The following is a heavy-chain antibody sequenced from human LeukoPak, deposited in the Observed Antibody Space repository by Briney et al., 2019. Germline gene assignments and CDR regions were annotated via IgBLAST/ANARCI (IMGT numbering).Heavy chain of an antibody. CDR2: IRGSSRTI. CDR3: ARRPLPYFDSSGYYYLDY. Sequence: GGSLRLSCTASGFVLSNYSMSWVRQAPGKGLEWVSYIRGSSRTIYYADSVKGRFTISRDNAKNSVFLQMNRLRAEDTALYYWARRPLPYFDSSGYYYLDYWGQGTLVTVSS. CDR1: GFVLSNYS. V-gene: IGHV3-48*01. J-gene: IGHJ4*02. D-gene: IGHD3-22*01.